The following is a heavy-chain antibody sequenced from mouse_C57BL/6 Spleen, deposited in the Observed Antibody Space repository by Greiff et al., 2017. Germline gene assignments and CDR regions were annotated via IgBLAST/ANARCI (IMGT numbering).Heavy chain of an antibody. CDR3: ARRSSGYPYYFDY. V-gene: IGHV5-15*01. D-gene: IGHD3-2*02. CDR2: ISNLAYSI. Sequence: EVKLMESGGGLVQPGGSLKLSCAASGFTFSDYGMAWVRQAPRKGPEWVAFISNLAYSIYYADTVTGRFTISRENAKNTLYLEMSSLRSEDTAMYYCARRSSGYPYYFDYWGQGTTLTVSS. J-gene: IGHJ2*01. CDR1: GFTFSDYG.